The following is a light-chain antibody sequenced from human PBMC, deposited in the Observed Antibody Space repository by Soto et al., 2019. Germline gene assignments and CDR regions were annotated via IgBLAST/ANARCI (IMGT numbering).Light chain of an antibody. CDR3: QQYNNWPPWT. CDR2: GAS. Sequence: ELLITKTPATLSVSPGERATLSCRASQSVSSNLAWYQQKPGQAPRLLIYGASTRATGIPARFSGSGSGTEFTLTISSLQSEDFAVYYCQQYNNWPPWTFGQGTKV. CDR1: QSVSSN. V-gene: IGKV3-15*01. J-gene: IGKJ1*01.